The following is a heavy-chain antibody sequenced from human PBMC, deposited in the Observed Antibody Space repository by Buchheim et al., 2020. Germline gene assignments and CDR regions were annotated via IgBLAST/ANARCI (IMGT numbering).Heavy chain of an antibody. CDR3: AKDVVGATTGGDAFDL. CDR1: GFTFSSYG. CDR2: TSYDGSHK. V-gene: IGHV3-30*18. Sequence: QVQLVESGGGVVQPGRSLRLSCAASGFTFSSYGMHWVRQAPGKGLEWVAVTSYDGSHKYYVDSVKGRFTIYRDNAKNTLNFQMNSLRAEDTAVYYCAKDVVGATTGGDAFDLWGQGT. J-gene: IGHJ3*01. D-gene: IGHD1-26*01.